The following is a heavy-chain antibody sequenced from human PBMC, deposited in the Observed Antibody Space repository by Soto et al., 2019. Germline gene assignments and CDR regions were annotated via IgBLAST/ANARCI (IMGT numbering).Heavy chain of an antibody. J-gene: IGHJ4*02. CDR1: GYTFTSYG. CDR2: ISVYNGNT. Sequence: QLVQSGTEVKEPGASVKVSCKASGYTFTSYGISWVRQVPGQGLEWVAWISVYNGNTNYAQKLQGRVTLTTDTSTNTAYMELRSLRSDDTALYYCARRLAVHHSATSYKYYPDYWGQGTLVTVSS. D-gene: IGHD3-10*01. CDR3: ARRLAVHHSATSYKYYPDY. V-gene: IGHV1-18*04.